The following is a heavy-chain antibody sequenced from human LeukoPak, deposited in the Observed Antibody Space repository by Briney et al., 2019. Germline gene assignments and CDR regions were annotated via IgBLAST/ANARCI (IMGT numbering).Heavy chain of an antibody. D-gene: IGHD2-2*01. CDR3: AKAVVIVPAATPFDY. Sequence: PGGSLRLSCAASGFTFSTHRMSWVRQAPGKGLEWVADISGSSDNLHYADSVTGRFTISRDNSKNTLYMQMNSLRAEDTAVYYCAKAVVIVPAATPFDYWGQGTLVTVSS. V-gene: IGHV3-48*01. J-gene: IGHJ4*02. CDR1: GFTFSTHR. CDR2: ISGSSDNL.